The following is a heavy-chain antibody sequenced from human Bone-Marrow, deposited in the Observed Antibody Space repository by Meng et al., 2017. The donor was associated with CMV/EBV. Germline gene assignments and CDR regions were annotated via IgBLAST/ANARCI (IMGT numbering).Heavy chain of an antibody. V-gene: IGHV1-46*01. J-gene: IGHJ4*02. D-gene: IGHD3-3*01. CDR3: ARDSRGFWSGYSIY. CDR1: GYTFTSYY. CDR2: INPSGGST. Sequence: ASVKVSCKASGYTFTSYYMHWVRQAPGQGLEWMGIINPSGGSTSYAQKFQGRVTMTTDTSTSTAYMELRSLRSDDTAVYYCARDSRGFWSGYSIYWGQGTLVTGSS.